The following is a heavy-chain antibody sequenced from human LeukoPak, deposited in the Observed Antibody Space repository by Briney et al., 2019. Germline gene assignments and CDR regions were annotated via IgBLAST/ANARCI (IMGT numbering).Heavy chain of an antibody. V-gene: IGHV3-30-3*01. J-gene: IGHJ4*02. CDR2: ISYDGSNK. D-gene: IGHD2-21*01. CDR3: ARDLGQYCGGECYGDYFDY. CDR1: GFTFSSYA. Sequence: GGSLRLSCAASGFTFSSYAMHWVRQAPGKGLEGVAVISYDGSNKYYADSVKGRFTISRDNSKNTLYLQMNSLRAADTAVYYCARDLGQYCGGECYGDYFDYWGQGALVTV.